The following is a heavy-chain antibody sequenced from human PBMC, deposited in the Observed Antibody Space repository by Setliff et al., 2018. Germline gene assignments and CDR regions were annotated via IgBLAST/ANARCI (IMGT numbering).Heavy chain of an antibody. CDR3: ARLSWNGLRYFGLDV. CDR2: IQNSGGI. D-gene: IGHD3-3*01. Sequence: PSETLSLTCNVSGVSISSYYWSWIRQAPGKGLESLGYIQNSGGINYNPSLTSRVTISVDTSTNQFSLKLTSVTAADTAVYYCARLSWNGLRYFGLDVWGQGTTVTVSS. J-gene: IGHJ6*02. CDR1: GVSISSYY. V-gene: IGHV4-59*01.